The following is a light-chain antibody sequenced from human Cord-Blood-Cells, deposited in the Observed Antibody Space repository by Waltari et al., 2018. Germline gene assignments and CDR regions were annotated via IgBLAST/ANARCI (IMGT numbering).Light chain of an antibody. Sequence: EIVMTQSPATLSVSPGERATLSCRASQRVSSNLAWYQQKPGQAPRLRIYGASTRATRIPARFSGSGSGTEVTLTISSLQSEDFAVYYCQQYNNWPFTFGPGTKVDIK. CDR2: GAS. V-gene: IGKV3-15*01. J-gene: IGKJ3*01. CDR3: QQYNNWPFT. CDR1: QRVSSN.